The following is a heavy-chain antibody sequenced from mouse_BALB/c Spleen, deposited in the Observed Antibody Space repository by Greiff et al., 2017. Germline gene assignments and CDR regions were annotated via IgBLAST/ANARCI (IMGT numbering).Heavy chain of an antibody. Sequence: EVQLQQSGPGLVKPSQSLSLTCTVTGYSITSDYAWNWIRQFPGNKLEWMGYISYSGSTSYNPSLKSRISITRDTSKNQFFLQLNSVTTEDTATYYCARGHYYGYGFDYWGQGTTLTVSS. D-gene: IGHD1-2*01. V-gene: IGHV3-2*02. CDR3: ARGHYYGYGFDY. CDR2: ISYSGST. CDR1: GYSITSDYA. J-gene: IGHJ2*01.